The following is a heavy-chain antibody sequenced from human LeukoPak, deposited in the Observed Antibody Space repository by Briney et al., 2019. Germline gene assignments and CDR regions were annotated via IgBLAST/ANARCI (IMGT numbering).Heavy chain of an antibody. J-gene: IGHJ4*02. CDR3: AKGRGQSYPHYYFDS. CDR1: GFTFSGYG. D-gene: IGHD5-18*01. CDR2: TSYDGTEK. Sequence: PGGSLRLSCAASGFTFSGYGMHWVRQVPGKGLEWVAVTSYDGTEKYYEDSVKGRFTISRDSSKNTLYLQMNSLRPEDTAVYYCAKGRGQSYPHYYFDSWGQGTLVTVSS. V-gene: IGHV3-30*18.